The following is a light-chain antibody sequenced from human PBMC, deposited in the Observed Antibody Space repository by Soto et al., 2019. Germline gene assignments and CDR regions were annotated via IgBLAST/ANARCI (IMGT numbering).Light chain of an antibody. CDR3: QQRSFPWT. Sequence: EIVLTQSPATLSLSPGERATLSCRASQSVSSYLAWYQQKPGQAPRLLIYDASNRATGIPARFSGSGSGTDFPLTISSLEPEDFAVYYCQQRSFPWTFGQGTKVEIK. J-gene: IGKJ1*01. CDR2: DAS. CDR1: QSVSSY. V-gene: IGKV3-11*01.